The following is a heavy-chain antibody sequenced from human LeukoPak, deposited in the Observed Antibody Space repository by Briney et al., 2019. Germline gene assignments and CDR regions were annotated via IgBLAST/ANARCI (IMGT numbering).Heavy chain of an antibody. D-gene: IGHD5-12*01. Sequence: RSGGSLRLSCAASGFTFSSYNMNWVRQAPGKGLEWVANIKQDGSEKYYVDSVKGRFTISRDNAKNSLYLQMNSLRAEDTAVYYCARVSYSGYDWDYFDYWGQGTLVTVSS. CDR1: GFTFSSYN. J-gene: IGHJ4*02. CDR2: IKQDGSEK. V-gene: IGHV3-7*01. CDR3: ARVSYSGYDWDYFDY.